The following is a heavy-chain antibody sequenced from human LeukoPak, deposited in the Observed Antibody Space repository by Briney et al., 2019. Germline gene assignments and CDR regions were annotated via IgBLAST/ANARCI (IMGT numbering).Heavy chain of an antibody. CDR3: ARGHRGVAAHDDAFDI. V-gene: IGHV3-48*03. J-gene: IGHJ3*02. Sequence: AGGSLRLSCAASGFTFSSYEMNWVRQAPGKGLEWVSYISSSGSTIYYADSVKGRFTISRDNAKNSLYLQMNSLRAEDTAIYYCARGHRGVAAHDDAFDIWGQGTMVTVSS. D-gene: IGHD6-19*01. CDR1: GFTFSSYE. CDR2: ISSSGSTI.